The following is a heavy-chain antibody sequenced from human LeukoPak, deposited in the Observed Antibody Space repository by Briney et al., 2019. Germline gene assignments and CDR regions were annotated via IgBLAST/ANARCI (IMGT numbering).Heavy chain of an antibody. Sequence: LSLTCAVSGGSISSYYWSWIRQPPGKGLEWVGFIRGKAYGGTTEYAASVKGRFTISRDDSKSIAYLQLNSLKTEDTAVYYCTRITIVRGVGDYWGQGTLVTVSS. CDR2: IRGKAYGGTT. D-gene: IGHD3-10*01. J-gene: IGHJ4*02. CDR1: GGSISSYY. V-gene: IGHV3-49*03. CDR3: TRITIVRGVGDY.